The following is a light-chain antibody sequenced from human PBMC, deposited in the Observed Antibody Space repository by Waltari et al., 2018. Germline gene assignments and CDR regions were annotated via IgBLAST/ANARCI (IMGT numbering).Light chain of an antibody. Sequence: SHELTQPPSVSVSPGQTARITCSGDALSRQYAYWYQQKAGQAPVAVICKDSERPSGMPERFSGSTSGTTVTLTSSGVQAEDEADYYCQTTDSSGAWAFGGGTKLTVL. J-gene: IGLJ3*02. CDR1: ALSRQY. CDR3: QTTDSSGAWA. V-gene: IGLV3-25*03. CDR2: KDS.